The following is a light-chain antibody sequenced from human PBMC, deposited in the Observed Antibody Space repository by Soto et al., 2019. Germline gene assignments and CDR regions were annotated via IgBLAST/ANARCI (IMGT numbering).Light chain of an antibody. CDR2: DVT. CDR3: NSYTTSSTLV. V-gene: IGLV2-14*03. Sequence: QSALTQPASVSGSPGQSITISCTGTSSDIGLFNYVSWYQQHPGKAPTLIIYDVTHRPSGVSNRFSGSKSANTASLTISGLQAEDEADYYCNSYTTSSTLVFGGGTQLTVL. J-gene: IGLJ3*02. CDR1: SSDIGLFNY.